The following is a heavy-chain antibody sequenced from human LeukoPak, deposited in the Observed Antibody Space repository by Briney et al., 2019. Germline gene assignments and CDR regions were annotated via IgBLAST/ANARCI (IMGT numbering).Heavy chain of an antibody. CDR2: IYYSGST. J-gene: IGHJ3*02. Sequence: SETLSLTCTVSGGSISSYYWSWIRQPPGKGLEWIGYIYYSGSTNYNPSLKRRVTITVDTSKNQSSLKLSSVTAADTAVYYCASYCSSTSCGAFDIWGQGTMVTVSS. D-gene: IGHD2-2*01. CDR3: ASYCSSTSCGAFDI. V-gene: IGHV4-59*01. CDR1: GGSISSYY.